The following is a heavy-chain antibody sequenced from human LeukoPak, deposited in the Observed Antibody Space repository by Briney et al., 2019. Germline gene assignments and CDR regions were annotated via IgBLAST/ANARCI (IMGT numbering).Heavy chain of an antibody. V-gene: IGHV3-30*04. D-gene: IGHD3-22*01. CDR1: GFTFSSYA. CDR3: AKDRLLGDSYYDNSGYGLDS. J-gene: IGHJ4*02. Sequence: PGGSLRLSCAASGFTFSSYAMHWVRQAPGKGLEWVAVISYDGSNKYYADSVKGRFTISRDNSKNTLYLQMNSLRTEDTAVYYCAKDRLLGDSYYDNSGYGLDSWGQGTPVTVSS. CDR2: ISYDGSNK.